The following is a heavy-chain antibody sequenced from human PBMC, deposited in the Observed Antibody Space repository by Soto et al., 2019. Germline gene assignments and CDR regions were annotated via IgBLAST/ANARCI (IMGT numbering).Heavy chain of an antibody. CDR2: INPNGGGT. D-gene: IGHD3-10*01. V-gene: IGHV1-2*02. CDR1: GYTFTAYY. CDR3: ARAVHTMIQGVRFRVDQ. J-gene: IGHJ4*02. Sequence: QVQLVQSGAEMKKPGASVKVSCEASGYTFTAYYIHWVRQAPGQGLEWMGWINPNGGGTKYAQKFQGRVTMTRDTSINTAYMELTRLTSDDTAVYYCARAVHTMIQGVRFRVDQWGQGTLVTVSP.